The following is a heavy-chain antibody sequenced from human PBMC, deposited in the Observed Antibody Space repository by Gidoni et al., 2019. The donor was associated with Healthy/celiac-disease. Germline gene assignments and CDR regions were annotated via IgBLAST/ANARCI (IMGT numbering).Heavy chain of an antibody. CDR3: AREGSGVVAATFDY. J-gene: IGHJ4*02. Sequence: EVHLVQSGAEVQQPAESLRISCKGSGYSSTSYWISWVRQMPGKGLEWMGRIEPSDSYTNCSPSFKGHVTISADKSISTAYLQWSSLKASDTAMYYCAREGSGVVAATFDYWGQGTLVTVSS. D-gene: IGHD2-15*01. CDR2: IEPSDSYT. V-gene: IGHV5-10-1*01. CDR1: GYSSTSYW.